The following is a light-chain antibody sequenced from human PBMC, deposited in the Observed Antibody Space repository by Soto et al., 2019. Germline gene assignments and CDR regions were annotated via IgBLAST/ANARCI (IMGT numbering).Light chain of an antibody. CDR1: SSDVGGYNY. J-gene: IGLJ3*02. V-gene: IGLV2-14*01. Sequence: QSALTQPASVSGSPGQSITISCTGTSSDVGGYNYVSWYQQHPGKAPKLMIYDVSNRPSGVPNRFSGSKSGNTASLTISGLQAEDEADYYCSSYTSSSTRVFGGGTKVTVL. CDR3: SSYTSSSTRV. CDR2: DVS.